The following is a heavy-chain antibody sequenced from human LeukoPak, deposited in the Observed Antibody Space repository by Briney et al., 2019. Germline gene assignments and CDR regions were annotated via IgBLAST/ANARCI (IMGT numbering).Heavy chain of an antibody. V-gene: IGHV1-18*01. J-gene: IGHJ6*02. D-gene: IGHD2-2*01. CDR1: GYTFTSYG. CDR3: ARDLLIVVVPAATSGGRYYYYGMDV. Sequence: VASVKVSCKASGYTFTSYGISWVRQAPGQGLEWMGWISAYNGNTNYAQKLQGRVTMTTDTSTSTAYMELRSLRSDDTAVYYCARDLLIVVVPAATSGGRYYYYGMDVWGQGTTVTVSS. CDR2: ISAYNGNT.